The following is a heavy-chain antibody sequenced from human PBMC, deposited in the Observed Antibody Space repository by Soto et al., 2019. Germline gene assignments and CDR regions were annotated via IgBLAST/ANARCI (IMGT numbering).Heavy chain of an antibody. J-gene: IGHJ4*02. CDR3: ARGEQYSGRIFDY. V-gene: IGHV6-1*01. Sequence: SQTLSLPCGLSGDSVSSNSAAWNWLRQSPSRGLEWLGRTYYRSKCYNDYAVSVESRITINPDTSKNHFSLQLNFVTPEDTAVYFCARGEQYSGRIFDYWGQGTLVTVSS. CDR1: GDSVSSNSAA. CDR2: TYYRSKCYN. D-gene: IGHD1-26*01.